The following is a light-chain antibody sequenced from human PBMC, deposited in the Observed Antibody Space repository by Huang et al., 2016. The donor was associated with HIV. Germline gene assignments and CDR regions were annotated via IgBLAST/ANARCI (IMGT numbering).Light chain of an antibody. CDR1: QDIGNF. CDR3: QRYDIAPRA. Sequence: DIQMTQSPASLSASTGVRVTLTCRASQDIGNFVAWFQQKPGKVPRVVIYAASRLQAGVPSRFTGRGSGTDFTLTITNFQPEDIATYYCQRYDIAPRAFGQGTKVDLK. CDR2: AAS. V-gene: IGKV1-27*01. J-gene: IGKJ1*01.